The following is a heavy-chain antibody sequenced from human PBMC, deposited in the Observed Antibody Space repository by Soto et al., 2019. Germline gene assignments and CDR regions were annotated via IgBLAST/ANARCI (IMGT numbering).Heavy chain of an antibody. CDR1: GGSLSGYY. CDR2: INNSGGT. CDR3: ARYPVFCSNGINCPPGP. D-gene: IGHD2-8*01. J-gene: IGHJ5*02. Sequence: QVQLQQWGAGLVKPSETLSLTCAVSGGSLSGYYWNWIRQAPGRGLEWIGEINNSGGTNYNPSLNSRLIISMDTAKIQFYLNLTSMTAADTAISYCARYPVFCSNGINCPPGPWGQGTQVTVSS. V-gene: IGHV4-34*02.